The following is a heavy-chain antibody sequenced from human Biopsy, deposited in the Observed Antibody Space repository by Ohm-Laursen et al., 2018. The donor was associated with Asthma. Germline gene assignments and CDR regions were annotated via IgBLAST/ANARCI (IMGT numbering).Heavy chain of an antibody. J-gene: IGHJ4*02. CDR3: ASDFPKDYVRYNFQF. Sequence: SVKVSCKISGYSLTDLSMHWVRQAPGQGLEWMGGHDHEEGGTVNARRFQGRVTMTEDTSTDTAYMELSSLSSDATAGYYCASDFPKDYVRYNFQFWGQGTLVTVSS. CDR2: HDHEEGGT. D-gene: IGHD4-17*01. CDR1: GYSLTDLS. V-gene: IGHV1-24*01.